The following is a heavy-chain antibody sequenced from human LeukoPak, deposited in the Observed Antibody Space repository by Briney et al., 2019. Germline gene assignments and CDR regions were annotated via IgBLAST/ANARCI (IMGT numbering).Heavy chain of an antibody. CDR2: IIPIFGTA. J-gene: IGHJ4*02. D-gene: IGHD3-22*01. V-gene: IGHV1-69*05. CDR3: ARGGDTSGYYLAYFDY. Sequence: SVKVSCKASGGTFSSYAINWVRRAPGQGLEWMGRIIPIFGTANYAQKFQGRVAITTDESTSTAYMDLSSLRSEDTAVYYCARGGDTSGYYLAYFDYWGQGTLVTVSS. CDR1: GGTFSSYA.